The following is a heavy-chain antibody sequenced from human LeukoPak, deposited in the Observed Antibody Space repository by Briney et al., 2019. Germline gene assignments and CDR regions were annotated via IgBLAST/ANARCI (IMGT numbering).Heavy chain of an antibody. CDR2: ISYSGTN. D-gene: IGHD7-27*01. CDR1: GDSVSSNSYY. Sequence: PSETLSLTCTVSGDSVSSNSYYWGRIRQPPGKGLEWIGSISYSGTNYNNPSLKSRVSISIDTSKNQFSVKLTSVTAADTAMYYCASLGNLRSWGQGTLVTVSS. J-gene: IGHJ5*02. V-gene: IGHV4-39*01. CDR3: ASLGNLRS.